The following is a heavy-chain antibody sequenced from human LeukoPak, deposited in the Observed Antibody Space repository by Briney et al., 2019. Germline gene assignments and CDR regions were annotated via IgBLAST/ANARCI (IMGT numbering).Heavy chain of an antibody. CDR3: ARERPRSSSWHSADY. V-gene: IGHV3-66*01. CDR2: IYSGGST. D-gene: IGHD6-13*01. J-gene: IGHJ4*02. Sequence: PGESLKLSCAASKFIFRDYAMSWVRQAPGKGLEWVSVIYSGGSTYYADSVKGRFTISRDNSKNTLYLQMNSLRAEDTAVYYCARERPRSSSWHSADYWGQGTLVTVSS. CDR1: KFIFRDYA.